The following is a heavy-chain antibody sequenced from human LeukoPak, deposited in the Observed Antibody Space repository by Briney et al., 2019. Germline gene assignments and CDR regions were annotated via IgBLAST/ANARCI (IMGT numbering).Heavy chain of an antibody. CDR2: INHSGST. D-gene: IGHD6-6*01. V-gene: IGHV4-34*01. CDR1: GGTFSGYY. Sequence: SETLSLTCAVYGGTFSGYYWTWIRQPPGKGLEWIGEINHSGSTTYNPSLKSRVTISVDTSKNQFSLKLSSVTAADTAVYYCASEYYYYDMDVWGQGTTATVSS. CDR3: ASEYYYYDMDV. J-gene: IGHJ6*02.